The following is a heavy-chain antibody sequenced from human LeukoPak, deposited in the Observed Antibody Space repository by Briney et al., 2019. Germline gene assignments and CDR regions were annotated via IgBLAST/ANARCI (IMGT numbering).Heavy chain of an antibody. D-gene: IGHD3-22*01. CDR2: IKPDGSGE. V-gene: IGHV3-7*01. J-gene: IGHJ4*02. CDR1: GFTFSNYW. Sequence: AGGSLRLSCVASGFTFSNYWMTWVRQVTEKGLEWVAHIKPDGSGENYVDSVRGRFTISRDNAKNSLYLQMNSLRAEDTAVYYCARDGWGYLVDYWGQGILVTVSS. CDR3: ARDGWGYLVDY.